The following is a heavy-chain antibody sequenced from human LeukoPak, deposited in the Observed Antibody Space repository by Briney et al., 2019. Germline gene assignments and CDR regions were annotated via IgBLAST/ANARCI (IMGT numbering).Heavy chain of an antibody. CDR1: GYTFTGYY. CDR2: INPSGGST. V-gene: IGHV1-46*01. CDR3: ARDPPYYDYVWGSYPLDDY. D-gene: IGHD3-16*02. Sequence: ASVKVSCKASGYTFTGYYMHWVRQAPGQGLEWMGIINPSGGSTSYAQKFQGRVTMTRDTSTSTVYMELSSLRSEDTAVYYCARDPPYYDYVWGSYPLDDYWGQGTLVTVSS. J-gene: IGHJ4*02.